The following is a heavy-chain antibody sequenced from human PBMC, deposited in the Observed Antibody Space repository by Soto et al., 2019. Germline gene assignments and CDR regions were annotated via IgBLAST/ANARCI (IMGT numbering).Heavy chain of an antibody. CDR2: ISYDGSNK. Sequence: QVQLVEAGGGVVQPGRSLRLSCAASGFTFSSYGMHWVRQAPGKGLEWVAVISYDGSNKYYADSVKGRFTISRDNSKNTLYLQMNSLRAEDTAVYYCAKVAGGPEGHDYWGQGTLVTVSS. CDR3: AKVAGGPEGHDY. D-gene: IGHD2-15*01. V-gene: IGHV3-30*18. J-gene: IGHJ4*02. CDR1: GFTFSSYG.